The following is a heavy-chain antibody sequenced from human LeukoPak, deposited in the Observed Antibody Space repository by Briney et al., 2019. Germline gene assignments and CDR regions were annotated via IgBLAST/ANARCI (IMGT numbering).Heavy chain of an antibody. V-gene: IGHV3-23*01. CDR3: ATTYLYNWSPGWFDP. Sequence: PGASLRLTCEASEVNFGTNAMSWLRQVPGKGLEWVSSIRDSGVTTYYADSVKGRFTISRDNSKNTLYLQMNSLRAEDTAVYYCATTYLYNWSPGWFDPWGQGTQVIVSS. D-gene: IGHD1-20*01. J-gene: IGHJ5*02. CDR2: IRDSGVTT. CDR1: EVNFGTNA.